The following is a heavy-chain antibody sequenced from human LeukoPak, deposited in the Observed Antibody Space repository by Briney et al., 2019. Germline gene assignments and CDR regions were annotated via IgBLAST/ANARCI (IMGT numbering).Heavy chain of an antibody. D-gene: IGHD3-10*01. CDR3: AREPYDSGSFRTDYYYMDV. CDR1: GYTFTGYY. Sequence: GASVKVSCKASGYTFTGYYMHWVRQAPGQGLEWTRWIKPNSGGTNYAQKFQGRVTVTRDTSISTAYMELSRLRSDDTAVYYCAREPYDSGSFRTDYYYMDVWGKGTTVTISS. CDR2: IKPNSGGT. J-gene: IGHJ6*03. V-gene: IGHV1-2*02.